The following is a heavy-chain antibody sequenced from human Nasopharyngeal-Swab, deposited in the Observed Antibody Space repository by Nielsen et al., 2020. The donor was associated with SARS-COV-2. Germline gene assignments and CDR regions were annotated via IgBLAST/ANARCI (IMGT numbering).Heavy chain of an antibody. CDR2: IYSGGST. D-gene: IGHD6-19*01. V-gene: IGHV3-53*01. Sequence: GGSLRLSCAASGFTVSSNYMSWVRQAPGKGLEWVAVIYSGGSTYYADSVKGRFTISGDNSKNTLYLQMNSLRAEDTAVYYCARDRGIAVAGTHYYYGMDVWGQGTTVTVSS. J-gene: IGHJ6*02. CDR1: GFTVSSNY. CDR3: ARDRGIAVAGTHYYYGMDV.